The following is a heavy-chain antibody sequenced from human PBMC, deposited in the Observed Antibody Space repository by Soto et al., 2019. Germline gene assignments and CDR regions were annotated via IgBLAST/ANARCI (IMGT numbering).Heavy chain of an antibody. CDR2: IYYSGST. CDR1: GGSISSHY. V-gene: IGHV4-59*11. D-gene: IGHD3-16*01. CDR3: ARGHNLGGSAFDI. J-gene: IGHJ3*02. Sequence: SETLSLTCTVSGGSISSHYWGWIRQPPGKGLEYIGHIYYSGSTNYNASLKSRVTISVDNSRKQFSLKLTSVTADDTAVYYCARGHNLGGSAFDIWGQGTSVTVSS.